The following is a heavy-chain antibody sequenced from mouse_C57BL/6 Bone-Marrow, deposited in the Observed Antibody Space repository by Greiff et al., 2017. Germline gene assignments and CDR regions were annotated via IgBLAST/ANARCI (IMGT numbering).Heavy chain of an antibody. CDR2: ISNGGGST. CDR3: AIHAYYSNL. J-gene: IGHJ3*01. D-gene: IGHD2-5*01. V-gene: IGHV5-12*01. Sequence: EVMLVESGGGLVQPGGSLKLSCAASGFTFSDYYMYWVRQTPEKRLEWVAYISNGGGSTYYPDTVKGRFTISRDNAKNTLYLQMSRLKSEDTAMYYCAIHAYYSNLGGQGTLVTVSA. CDR1: GFTFSDYY.